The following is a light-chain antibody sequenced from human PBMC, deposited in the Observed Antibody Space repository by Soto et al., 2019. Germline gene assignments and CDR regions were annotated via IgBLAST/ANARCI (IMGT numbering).Light chain of an antibody. V-gene: IGKV1-27*01. CDR1: QGISNY. CDR2: AAS. CDR3: QKYDSAPWT. J-gene: IGKJ1*01. Sequence: DIQMTQSPSSLSASVRDRVTITCRARQGISNYLAWYQQKPGKVPKLLIYAASTFQSGVPSRFSGSGSGTDFTLTISSLQPEDVATYYCQKYDSAPWTCGQGTKVEIK.